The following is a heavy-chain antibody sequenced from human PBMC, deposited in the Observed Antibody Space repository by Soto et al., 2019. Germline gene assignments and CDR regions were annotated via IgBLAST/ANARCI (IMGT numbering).Heavy chain of an antibody. CDR2: IRSKTSGGTA. V-gene: IGHV3-49*04. CDR3: TRDQPFTP. CDR1: GFTFGDYA. J-gene: IGHJ3*01. Sequence: GGSLRLFCTASGFTFGDYAMSWVRQAPGKGLEWVGFIRSKTSGGTADYAASVKGRFTISREDSKIVAYLPMNSLKIEDTAVYYCTRDQPFTPWGQGTKVTVSS.